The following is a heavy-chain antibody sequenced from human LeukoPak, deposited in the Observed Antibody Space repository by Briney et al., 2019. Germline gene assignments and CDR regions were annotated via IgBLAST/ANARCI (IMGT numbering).Heavy chain of an antibody. CDR1: GFTFTNAW. CDR3: TTAPYYYDSSGSNY. V-gene: IGHV3-15*01. Sequence: PGGSLTLSCAASGFTFTNAWMTWLRQVPGKGLEWVGRVRSKTDGGTTDYAAPVKGRFTISRDDSKNTLYLQMNSLKIEDTAIYYCTTAPYYYDSSGSNYWGQGTLVTVSS. J-gene: IGHJ4*02. CDR2: VRSKTDGGTT. D-gene: IGHD3-22*01.